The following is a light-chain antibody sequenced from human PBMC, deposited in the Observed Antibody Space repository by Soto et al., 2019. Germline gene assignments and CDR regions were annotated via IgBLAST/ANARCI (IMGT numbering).Light chain of an antibody. V-gene: IGLV2-11*01. CDR2: DVS. Sequence: QSALTQPRSVSGSPGQSVTISCTGTSSDVGGYNYVSWYQQHPGKAPKLMIYDVSKRPSGVPDRFSGSKSGNTASLTISGLQAEEEDDDYCCSYAGSYAHYVFGTGTKLTVL. CDR1: SSDVGGYNY. J-gene: IGLJ1*01. CDR3: CSYAGSYAHYV.